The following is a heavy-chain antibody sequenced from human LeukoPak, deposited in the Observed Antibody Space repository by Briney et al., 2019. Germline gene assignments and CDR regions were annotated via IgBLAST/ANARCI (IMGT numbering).Heavy chain of an antibody. D-gene: IGHD2-21*02. V-gene: IGHV4-39*07. CDR2: IYYSGST. CDR3: ARGLSRRPHIVVVTASNWFDP. Sequence: SETLSLTCTVSGGSISSSSYYWGWIRQPPGKGLEWIGSIYYSGSTYYNPSLKSRVTISVDTSKNQFSLKLSSVTAADTAVYYCARGLSRRPHIVVVTASNWFDPWGQGTLVTVSS. CDR1: GGSISSSSYY. J-gene: IGHJ5*02.